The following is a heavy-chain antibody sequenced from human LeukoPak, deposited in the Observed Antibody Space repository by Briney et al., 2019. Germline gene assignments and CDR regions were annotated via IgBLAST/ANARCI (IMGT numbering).Heavy chain of an antibody. Sequence: GGSLRLSCAASGSTFSSNWMTWVRQAPGKGLEWVANMNQDETEKYYLDSVKGRFTISRDNAKKSLYLQMNSLRAEDTAVYYCATGFGSDYWGQGTWSPSPQ. V-gene: IGHV3-7*01. CDR3: ATGFGSDY. J-gene: IGHJ4*02. CDR1: GSTFSSNW. CDR2: MNQDETEK. D-gene: IGHD1-26*01.